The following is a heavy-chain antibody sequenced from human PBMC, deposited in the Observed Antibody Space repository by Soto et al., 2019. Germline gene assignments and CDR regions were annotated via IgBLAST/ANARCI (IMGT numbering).Heavy chain of an antibody. V-gene: IGHV3-30*18. CDR3: AKSSIYLLLPYY. Sequence: GGSLRLSCAASGFIFSTSGMHWVRQAPGKGLEWVAFISHDGRNNYYTDSVRGRFIISRDNSEDTLYLQTNSLRAEDTAVYYCAKSSIYLLLPYYWGQGTPVTVSS. CDR1: GFIFSTSG. D-gene: IGHD2-15*01. CDR2: ISHDGRNN. J-gene: IGHJ4*02.